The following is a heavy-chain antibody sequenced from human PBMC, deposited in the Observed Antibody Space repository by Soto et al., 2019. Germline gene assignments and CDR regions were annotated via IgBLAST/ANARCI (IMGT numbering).Heavy chain of an antibody. CDR2: INHSGST. J-gene: IGHJ4*02. Sequence: QVQLQQWGAGLLKPSETLSLTCAVYGGSFSGYYWSWIRQPPGKGLEWIGEINHSGSTNYNPSLKSRVTISVDTSKNQFSLKLSSVTAADTAVYYCARGGRWLQQYYFDYGGQGTLVTVSS. CDR1: GGSFSGYY. CDR3: ARGGRWLQQYYFDY. D-gene: IGHD5-12*01. V-gene: IGHV4-34*01.